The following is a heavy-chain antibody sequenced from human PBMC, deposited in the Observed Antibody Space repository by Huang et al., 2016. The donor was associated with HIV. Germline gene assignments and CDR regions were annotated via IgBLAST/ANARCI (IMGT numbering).Heavy chain of an antibody. J-gene: IGHJ4*02. CDR1: GFDFSKYS. CDR2: ISGTSSNI. Sequence: EVQLVESGGALVQPGGSLKLSCVVSGFDFSKYSMNWVRQAAGKGLEWVSYISGTSSNIYYADSVKGRFTISRDNAKNSGFLQMRSLRAEDTALYYCARTEMEYYYGSSGYYPDYWGQGTQVTVSS. V-gene: IGHV3-48*01. D-gene: IGHD3-22*01. CDR3: ARTEMEYYYGSSGYYPDY.